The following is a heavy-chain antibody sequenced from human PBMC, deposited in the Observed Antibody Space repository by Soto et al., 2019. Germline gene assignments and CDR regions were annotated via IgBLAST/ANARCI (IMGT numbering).Heavy chain of an antibody. CDR1: GGTFSSYA. Sequence: QVQLVQSGAEVTKPRSSVKVSCKASGGTFSSYAISWVRQAPGQGLEWMGGILPIFGTANYAQKVQGRIMITADESTSTAYMELSSLISEDTAVYYWGKDGYGCWLGPLGWFESCGQGTLVTVAS. D-gene: IGHD5-18*01. J-gene: IGHJ5*01. V-gene: IGHV1-69*12. CDR2: ILPIFGTA. CDR3: GKDGYGCWLGPLGWFES.